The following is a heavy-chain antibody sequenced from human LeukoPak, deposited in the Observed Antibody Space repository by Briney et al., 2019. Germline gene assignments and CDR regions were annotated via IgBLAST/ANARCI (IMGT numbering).Heavy chain of an antibody. Sequence: ASVKVSCKASGYTFTGYYMHWVRQAPGQGLEWLGWINPNSGGTNYAQKFQGRVTMTRDTSISTAYMELSRLRSDDTAVYYCARGKYSSSWYGSYFDYWGQGTLVTVSS. CDR1: GYTFTGYY. D-gene: IGHD6-13*01. V-gene: IGHV1-2*02. CDR3: ARGKYSSSWYGSYFDY. CDR2: INPNSGGT. J-gene: IGHJ4*02.